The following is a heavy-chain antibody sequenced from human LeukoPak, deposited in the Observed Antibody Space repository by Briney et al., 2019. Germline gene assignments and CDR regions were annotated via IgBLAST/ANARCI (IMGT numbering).Heavy chain of an antibody. V-gene: IGHV3-30*18. J-gene: IGHJ4*02. CDR2: ISYDGSNK. Sequence: GGSLRLSCAASGFTFSSYGMHWVRQAPGKGLEWVAVISYDGSNKNYVDSVKGRFTISRDNAKNTLYLQMSTLRTDDTAVYYCAKPHFDYWGQGTLVTVSS. CDR3: AKPHFDY. CDR1: GFTFSSYG.